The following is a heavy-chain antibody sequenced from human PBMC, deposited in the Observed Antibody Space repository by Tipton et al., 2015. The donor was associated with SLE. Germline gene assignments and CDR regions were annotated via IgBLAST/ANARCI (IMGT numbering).Heavy chain of an antibody. V-gene: IGHV3-30*02. CDR2: IRYDGSNK. CDR1: GLTFSSYG. CDR3: AKTNGWPTMYYFDY. D-gene: IGHD3-10*02. Sequence: SLRLSCEASGLTFSSYGMHWVRQAPGKGLEWVTYIRYDGSNKYYADSVKGRFTISRDNGKNSLYLQMNSLRPADTAFYYCAKTNGWPTMYYFDYWGQGALVTVSS. J-gene: IGHJ4*02.